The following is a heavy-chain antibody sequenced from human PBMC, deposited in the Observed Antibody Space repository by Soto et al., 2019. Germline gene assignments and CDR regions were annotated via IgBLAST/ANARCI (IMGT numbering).Heavy chain of an antibody. D-gene: IGHD3-3*01. Sequence: PSETLSLTCTVSGGSISSSSYYWGWIRQPPGKGLEWIGSIYYSGSTYYNPSLKSRVTISVDTSKNQFSLKLSSVTAADTAVYYCARHQAIFGVVDRDYFDYWGQGTLVTVSS. J-gene: IGHJ4*02. CDR1: GGSISSSSYY. CDR2: IYYSGST. CDR3: ARHQAIFGVVDRDYFDY. V-gene: IGHV4-39*01.